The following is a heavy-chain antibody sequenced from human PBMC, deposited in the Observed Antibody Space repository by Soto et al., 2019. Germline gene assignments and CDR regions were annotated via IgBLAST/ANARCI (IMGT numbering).Heavy chain of an antibody. CDR1: GGSISSGAYY. V-gene: IGHV4-31*03. J-gene: IGHJ4*02. Sequence: QVQLQESGPGLVKPSQTLSLTCTVSGGSISSGAYYWSWIRQHPGKGLEWIGYIYYSGSTYYNPSLKSRVSISVDTSENRLSLTLSSVTAADTAVYYCARDRDRNFHSFDYWGQGTLVTVSS. CDR3: ARDRDRNFHSFDY. CDR2: IYYSGST.